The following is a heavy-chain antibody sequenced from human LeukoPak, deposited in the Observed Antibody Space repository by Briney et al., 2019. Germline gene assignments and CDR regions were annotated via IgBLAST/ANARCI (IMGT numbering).Heavy chain of an antibody. V-gene: IGHV3-21*01. CDR2: ISSGSSYI. J-gene: IGHJ4*02. CDR1: GFTFSNYY. D-gene: IGHD6-19*01. CDR3: ATGVRGYNSALDY. Sequence: GGSLRLSCAASGFTFSNYYMNWVRQAPGKGLEWVSSISSGSSYIYYADSLKGRFTISRDIAKNSLYLQMNSLRAEDTAVYYCATGVRGYNSALDYWGQGTLVTVSP.